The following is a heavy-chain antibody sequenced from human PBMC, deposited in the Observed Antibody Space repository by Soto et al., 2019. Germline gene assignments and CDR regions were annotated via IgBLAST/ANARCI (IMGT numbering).Heavy chain of an antibody. CDR2: INPNSGGT. D-gene: IGHD6-13*01. J-gene: IGHJ6*02. CDR3: AREAAGTHYYYYYGMDV. CDR1: GYTFTGYY. V-gene: IGHV1-2*04. Sequence: ASVKVSCKASGYTFTGYYMHWVRQAPGQGLEWMGWINPNSGGTNYAQKFQGWVTMTRDTSISTAYMELSRLRSDDTAVYYCAREAAGTHYYYYYGMDVWGQGTTVTVS.